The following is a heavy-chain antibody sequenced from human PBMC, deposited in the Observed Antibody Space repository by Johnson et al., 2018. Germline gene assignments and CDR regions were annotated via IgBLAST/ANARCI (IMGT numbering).Heavy chain of an antibody. D-gene: IGHD3-22*01. CDR2: ISYDGSNK. CDR1: GFTFSSYG. Sequence: QVQLVQSGGGVVQPGRSLRLSCAASGFTFSSYGMHWVRQAPGKGLEWVAVISYDGSNKYYADSVKGRFPISRDNSKNTLYLQMNSLRAEDTAGFYCARDGVPDSSGYYYKGRYYYYYGMDVWGQGTRVTVSS. CDR3: ARDGVPDSSGYYYKGRYYYYYGMDV. V-gene: IGHV3-30*03. J-gene: IGHJ6*02.